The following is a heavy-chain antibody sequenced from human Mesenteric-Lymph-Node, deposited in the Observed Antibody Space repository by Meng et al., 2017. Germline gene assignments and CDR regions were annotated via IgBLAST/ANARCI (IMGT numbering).Heavy chain of an antibody. V-gene: IGHV3-33*01. CDR2: IWYDGSNK. J-gene: IGHJ4*02. Sequence: VQLVESGGGVVQPGRSLRLSCAASGFTFSSCGMHWVRPAPGKGLEWVAVIWYDGSNKYYADSVKGRFTISRDNSKNTLYLQMNSLRAEDTAVYYCARGDYGDYGFDYWGQGTLVTVSS. D-gene: IGHD4-17*01. CDR3: ARGDYGDYGFDY. CDR1: GFTFSSCG.